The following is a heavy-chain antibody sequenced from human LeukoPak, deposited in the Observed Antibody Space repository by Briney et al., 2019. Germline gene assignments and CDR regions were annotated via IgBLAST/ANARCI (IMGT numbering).Heavy chain of an antibody. CDR3: ASCRLPHYYYYGMDV. D-gene: IGHD2-15*01. J-gene: IGHJ6*02. Sequence: PSETLSLTCTVSGDSISSYYWSWIRQPPGKGLEWIGYIYYSGSTNYNPSLKSRVTISVDTSKNQFSLKLSSVTAADTAVYYCASCRLPHYYYYGMDVWGQGTTVTVSS. CDR1: GDSISSYY. CDR2: IYYSGST. V-gene: IGHV4-59*01.